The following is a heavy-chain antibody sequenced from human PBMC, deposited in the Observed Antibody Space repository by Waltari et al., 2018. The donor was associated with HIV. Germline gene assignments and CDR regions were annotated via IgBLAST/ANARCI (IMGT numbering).Heavy chain of an antibody. CDR3: AASGSGSLDAFDI. D-gene: IGHD3-10*01. V-gene: IGHV4-61*02. Sequence: QVQLPESGPGLVKPSQTLSLTCTVSGGSIGSGSYYWSWIRQRAGMGLEWIGRIYTSGSTNENPARKVRVTISVDTSKNQFSLQLSSVTAADTAVYYWAASGSGSLDAFDIWGQGTMVTVSA. J-gene: IGHJ3*02. CDR2: IYTSGST. CDR1: GGSIGSGSYY.